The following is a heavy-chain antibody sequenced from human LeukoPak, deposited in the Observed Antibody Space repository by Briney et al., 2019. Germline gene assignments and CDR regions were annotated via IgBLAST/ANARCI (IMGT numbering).Heavy chain of an antibody. CDR2: IIPIFGTA. Sequence: GASVNVSCKASGGTFSSYAISWVRQAPGQGREWMGGIIPIFGTANYAQKFQGRVTITADESTSTAYMELSSLRSEDTAVYYCALSRFLEWLLYSYYYYGMDVWGQGTTVTVSS. D-gene: IGHD3-3*01. J-gene: IGHJ6*02. CDR3: ALSRFLEWLLYSYYYYGMDV. CDR1: GGTFSSYA. V-gene: IGHV1-69*13.